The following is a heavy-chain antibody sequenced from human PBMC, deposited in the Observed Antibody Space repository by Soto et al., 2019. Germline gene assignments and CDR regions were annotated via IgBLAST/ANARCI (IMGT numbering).Heavy chain of an antibody. J-gene: IGHJ5*01. D-gene: IGHD6-19*01. CDR2: ISTYTVDT. CDR3: ARDHGHDTGWYAVDS. Sequence: QVQLVQSGAEVKRPGASVMLACKASGYTLTSYVISWVRQAPVQGLEWMGWISTYTVDTNYARKTQGRVTLTTDTSTNTAYIELRSLRSDDTAVYFCARDHGHDTGWYAVDSWGQGNVVIVSS. CDR1: GYTLTSYV. V-gene: IGHV1-18*04.